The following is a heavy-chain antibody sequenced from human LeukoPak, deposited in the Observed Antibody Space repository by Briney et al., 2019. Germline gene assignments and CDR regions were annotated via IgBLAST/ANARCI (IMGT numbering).Heavy chain of an antibody. CDR2: INHSGST. D-gene: IGHD2-15*01. V-gene: IGHV4-34*01. CDR1: GGSFSGYY. J-gene: IGHJ4*02. Sequence: SETLSLTCAVYGGSFSGYYWSWIRQPPGKGLEWIGEINHSGSTNYNPSLKSRVTISVDTSKNQFSLKLGSVTAADTAVYYCARRSGYLDYWGQGTLVTVSS. CDR3: ARRSGYLDY.